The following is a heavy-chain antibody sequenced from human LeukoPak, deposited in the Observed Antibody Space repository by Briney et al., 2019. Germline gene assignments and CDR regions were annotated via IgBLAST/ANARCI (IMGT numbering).Heavy chain of an antibody. CDR2: IIPILGTA. CDR3: ARPSGGDYGY. V-gene: IGHV1-69*04. Sequence: SVKVSCKVSGGTFSSYAISWVRQAPGQGLEWMGRIIPILGTANYAQKFQGRITITADKSTSTAYMELSSLRSEDTAVYYCARPSGGDYGYWGQGTLVTVSS. CDR1: GGTFSSYA. D-gene: IGHD3-16*01. J-gene: IGHJ4*02.